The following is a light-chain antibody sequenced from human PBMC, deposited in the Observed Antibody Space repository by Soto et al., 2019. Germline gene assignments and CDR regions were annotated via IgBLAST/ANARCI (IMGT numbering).Light chain of an antibody. J-gene: IGKJ2*01. Sequence: EIVLTQSPATLSLSPGERATLSCRASQSISSYLAWYQQKPGQAPRLLIYDASNRATGIPARFSGSGSGTDFTLTISSLEPEDFAVYYCQQRNYWRYTFGQGTKLEIK. CDR2: DAS. CDR3: QQRNYWRYT. CDR1: QSISSY. V-gene: IGKV3-11*01.